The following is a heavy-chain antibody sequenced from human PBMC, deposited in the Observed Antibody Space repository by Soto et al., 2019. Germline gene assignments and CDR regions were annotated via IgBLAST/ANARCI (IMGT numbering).Heavy chain of an antibody. CDR1: GDSLTNNHW. CDR3: VKDSTTGCSTINCYMH. J-gene: IGHJ4*02. D-gene: IGHD2-15*01. V-gene: IGHV4-4*02. CDR2: IWHTGRT. Sequence: QLQLRESGPGLVQPSGTLSLTCDVSGDSLTNNHWWSWVRQAPGKGLEWIGEIWHTGRTNYNPSLKSRVAISIDQAKNPFSLKLSSVTAANTAVYYCVKDSTTGCSTINCYMHWGQGTLVTVSS.